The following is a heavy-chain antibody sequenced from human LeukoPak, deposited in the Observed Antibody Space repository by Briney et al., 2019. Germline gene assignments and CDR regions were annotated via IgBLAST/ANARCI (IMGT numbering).Heavy chain of an antibody. CDR3: ARSGVPAAMRGFFDY. D-gene: IGHD2-2*01. J-gene: IGHJ4*02. V-gene: IGHV4-39*01. CDR2: IAYSGST. Sequence: SETLSLTCNVSGVSISGNYYFWGWIRQPPGKGLEWIGSIAYSGSTYYNPSLKSRVTIFADTSKNQFSLRLTSVTAADTAVYYCARSGVPAAMRGFFDYWGQGTLVTVSS. CDR1: GVSISGNYYF.